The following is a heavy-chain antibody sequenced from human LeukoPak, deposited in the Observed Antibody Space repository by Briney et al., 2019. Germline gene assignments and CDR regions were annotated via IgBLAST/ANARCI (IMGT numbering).Heavy chain of an antibody. J-gene: IGHJ4*02. Sequence: SETLSLTCTVSGGSINSYYWSWIRQPPGKGLEWIGYIYYSGSTNYNPSLKSRVTISVDTSKNQFSLKLSSVTAADTAVYYCARRVRFTGYYFDYWGQGTLVTVSS. V-gene: IGHV4-59*08. CDR3: ARRVRFTGYYFDY. CDR2: IYYSGST. CDR1: GGSINSYY. D-gene: IGHD2-8*02.